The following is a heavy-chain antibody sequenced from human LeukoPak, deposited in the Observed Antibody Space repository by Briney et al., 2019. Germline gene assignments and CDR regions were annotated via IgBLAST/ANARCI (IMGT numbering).Heavy chain of an antibody. CDR1: GFTFSSYG. CDR3: ARPPYCSSTSCYGFDY. J-gene: IGHJ4*02. D-gene: IGHD2-2*01. V-gene: IGHV3-33*01. Sequence: GGSLRLSCAASGFTFSSYGMHWVRQAPGKGLEWVAVIWYDGSNKYYADSVKGRFTISRDNSKNTLYLQMNSLRAEDTAVYYCARPPYCSSTSCYGFDYWGQGTLVTVSS. CDR2: IWYDGSNK.